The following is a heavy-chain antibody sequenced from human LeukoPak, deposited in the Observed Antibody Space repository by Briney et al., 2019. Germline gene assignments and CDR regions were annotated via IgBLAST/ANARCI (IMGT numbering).Heavy chain of an antibody. J-gene: IGHJ4*02. CDR2: IIPIFGIA. D-gene: IGHD3-10*01. CDR3: ARGDTMVRGRTDY. Sequence: GASVKVSCKASGGTFSSYAISWVRQAPGQGLEWMGRIIPIFGIANYAQKSQGRVTITADKSTSTAYMELSSLRSEDTAVYYCARGDTMVRGRTDYWGQGTLVTVSS. V-gene: IGHV1-69*04. CDR1: GGTFSSYA.